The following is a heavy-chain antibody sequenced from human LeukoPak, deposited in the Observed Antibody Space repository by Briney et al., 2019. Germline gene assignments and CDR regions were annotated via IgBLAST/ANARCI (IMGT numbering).Heavy chain of an antibody. J-gene: IGHJ4*02. CDR2: IWYDGSNK. Sequence: SGGSLRLSCAASGFTFSSYAMSWVRQAPGKGLEWVAVIWYDGSNKYYADSVKGRFTISRDNSKNTLYLQINSLRAEDTAVYYCASSAYDSSGYYYFDYWGQGTLVTVSS. V-gene: IGHV3-33*08. D-gene: IGHD3-22*01. CDR1: GFTFSSYA. CDR3: ASSAYDSSGYYYFDY.